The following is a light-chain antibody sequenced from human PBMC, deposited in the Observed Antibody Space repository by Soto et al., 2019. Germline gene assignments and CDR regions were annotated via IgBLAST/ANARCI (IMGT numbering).Light chain of an antibody. V-gene: IGLV2-8*01. CDR1: SSDVGGYNF. CDR2: EVT. J-gene: IGLJ3*02. Sequence: QSALTQPPSASGSPGQSVTISCTGTSSDVGGYNFVSWYQQHPGKALKFMIYEVTKRPSGVPDRFSGSKSGNTASLTVSGLQAEDEADYYCSSYAGGIKWVFGGGTKLTVL. CDR3: SSYAGGIKWV.